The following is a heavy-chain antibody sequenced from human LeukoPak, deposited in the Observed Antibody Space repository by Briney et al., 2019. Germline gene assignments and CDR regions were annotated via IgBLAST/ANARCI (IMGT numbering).Heavy chain of an antibody. D-gene: IGHD1-26*01. CDR2: IYYSGST. CDR3: ARVVDGSSDY. Sequence: PSETLSLTCTVSGGSISSSSYYWGWVRQPPGKGLEWIGSIYYSGSTYYNPSLKSRVTISVDTSKNQCSLKLSSVTAADTAVYYCARVVDGSSDYWGQGTLVTVSS. V-gene: IGHV4-39*07. J-gene: IGHJ4*02. CDR1: GGSISSSSYY.